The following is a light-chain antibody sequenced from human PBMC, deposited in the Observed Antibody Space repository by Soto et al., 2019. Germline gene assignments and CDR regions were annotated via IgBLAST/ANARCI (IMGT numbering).Light chain of an antibody. V-gene: IGLV4-60*02. CDR2: FEGSGSY. CDR3: ETWDSNSLV. CDR1: SGHSSHI. Sequence: QPVLTHSSSASTSLGSSVRFTCALTSGHSSHITAWHQQQPGKAPRYLLKFEGSGSYNKGSGIPDRFSGSSSGADRYLTISNLQFEDEADDYCETWDSNSLVFGGGTKLTVL. J-gene: IGLJ3*02.